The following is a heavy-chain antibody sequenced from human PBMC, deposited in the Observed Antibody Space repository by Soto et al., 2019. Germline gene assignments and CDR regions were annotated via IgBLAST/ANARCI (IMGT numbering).Heavy chain of an antibody. CDR2: ITSSGTTV. CDR3: ARGSSNWAYYFEF. Sequence: EVHLVESGGGLVQPGGSLRLSCAASGFTFSSYSLNWVRQAPGKGLEWVSYITSSGTTVYYADSVWGRCTIARDNAKNPLYLPLYRLRDDDTAVYYCARGSSNWAYYFEFWGQGTLVTVSS. J-gene: IGHJ4*02. CDR1: GFTFSSYS. D-gene: IGHD6-13*01. V-gene: IGHV3-48*02.